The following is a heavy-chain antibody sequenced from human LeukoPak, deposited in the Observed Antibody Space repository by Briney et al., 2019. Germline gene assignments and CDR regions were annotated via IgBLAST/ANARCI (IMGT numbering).Heavy chain of an antibody. V-gene: IGHV3-23*01. Sequence: GGSLRLSCAASGFTFSSYAMNWVRQAPGKGLEWVSAISGSGGSTYYADSVKGRCTISKDNSKNTLYLQMNSLRVDDTAVYYCAKASTTYPAVDSPNFDYWGQGTLVTVSS. CDR3: AKASTTYPAVDSPNFDY. D-gene: IGHD1/OR15-1a*01. J-gene: IGHJ4*02. CDR1: GFTFSSYA. CDR2: ISGSGGST.